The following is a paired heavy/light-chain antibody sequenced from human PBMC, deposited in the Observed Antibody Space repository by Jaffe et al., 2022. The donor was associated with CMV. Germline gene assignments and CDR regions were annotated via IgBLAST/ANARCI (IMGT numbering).Light chain of an antibody. Sequence: DIEMTQSPSTLSVFVGDRVTITCRASQNIDRWLAWYQQKPGNAPKLLIYKASSLESGAPSRFSGSGSGTEFTLTISGLQPDDFGTYYCQQYKSHWTFGQGTKVEIK. V-gene: IGKV1-5*03. CDR1: QNIDRW. CDR2: KAS. J-gene: IGKJ1*01. CDR3: QQYKSHWT.
Heavy chain of an antibody. Sequence: EVQLVESGGGLVQPGGSLRLSCAASGFTFSTYSFNWVRQAPGRGLEWVSHISRSNGPIYYADSVKGRFTISRDNAKNSLYLQMNSLRDEDTAVYYCARDVGENCSGDSCYPFYWGLGTLVTVSS. CDR1: GFTFSTYS. V-gene: IGHV3-48*02. CDR2: ISRSNGPI. J-gene: IGHJ4*02. CDR3: ARDVGENCSGDSCYPFY. D-gene: IGHD2-15*01.